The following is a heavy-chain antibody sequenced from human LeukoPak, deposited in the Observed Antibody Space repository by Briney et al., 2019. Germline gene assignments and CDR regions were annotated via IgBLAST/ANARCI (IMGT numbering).Heavy chain of an antibody. CDR3: ARVRVQQLVHDAFDI. D-gene: IGHD6-13*01. Sequence: GASVKVSCKASGYTFTGYYMHWVRQAPGQGLEWMGWINPNSGGTNYAQKFQGRVTMTRDTSISPAYMELSRLRSDDTAVYYCARVRVQQLVHDAFDIWGQGTMVTVSS. J-gene: IGHJ3*02. CDR2: INPNSGGT. V-gene: IGHV1-2*02. CDR1: GYTFTGYY.